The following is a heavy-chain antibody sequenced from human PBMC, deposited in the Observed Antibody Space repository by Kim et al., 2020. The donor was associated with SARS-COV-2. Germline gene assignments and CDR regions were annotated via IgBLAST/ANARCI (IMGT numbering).Heavy chain of an antibody. D-gene: IGHD6-13*01. J-gene: IGHJ6*02. V-gene: IGHV3-7*03. CDR2: IKQDGSEK. CDR3: ARDQMAAAGSSYYYGMDV. CDR1: GFTFSSYW. Sequence: GGSLRLSCAASGFTFSSYWMSWVRQAPGKGLEWVANIKQDGSEKYYVDSVKGRFTISRDNAKNSLYLQMNSLRAEDTAVYYCARDQMAAAGSSYYYGMDVWGQGTTVTV.